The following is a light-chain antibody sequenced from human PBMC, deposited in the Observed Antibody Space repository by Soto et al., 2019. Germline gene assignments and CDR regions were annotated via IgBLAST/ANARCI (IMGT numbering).Light chain of an antibody. CDR1: QSVSKNF. J-gene: IGKJ4*02. CDR3: QQNGRSPLT. CDR2: GAS. V-gene: IGKV3-20*01. Sequence: EIVLTQSPGTLSLSPGERATLSCRASQSVSKNFLAWYQQKPGQAPRLLISGASNRATGIPDRFSGSGSGTVFSLTIDRLEAEYVAVYFCQQNGRSPLTFGGGTKVAIK.